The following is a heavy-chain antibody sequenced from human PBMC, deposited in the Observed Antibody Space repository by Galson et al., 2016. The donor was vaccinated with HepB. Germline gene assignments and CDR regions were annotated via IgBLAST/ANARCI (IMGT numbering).Heavy chain of an antibody. CDR2: ISYDGSNK. D-gene: IGHD3-3*01. CDR3: ARRCLETGGMDV. Sequence: SLRLSCAASGFTFSSYAMHWVRQAPGKGLEWVAVISYDGSNKYYADSVKGRFTISRDNSKNTLYLQVNCLRPEDTAVYYCARRCLETGGMDVWGQGTTVTVS. CDR1: GFTFSSYA. J-gene: IGHJ6*02. V-gene: IGHV3-30-3*01.